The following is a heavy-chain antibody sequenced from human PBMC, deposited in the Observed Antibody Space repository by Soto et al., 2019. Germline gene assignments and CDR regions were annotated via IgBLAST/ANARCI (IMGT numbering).Heavy chain of an antibody. J-gene: IGHJ4*02. CDR2: ISSGSGGST. CDR1: GFTFSDYY. CDR3: AYSSTPFDY. Sequence: GGSLRLSCAASGFTFSDYYMSWIRQAPGKGLEWVSYISSGSGGSTYYADSVKGRFTISRDNSKNTLYLQMNSLRAEDTAVYYCAYSSTPFDYWGQGTLVTVSS. V-gene: IGHV3-11*01. D-gene: IGHD6-13*01.